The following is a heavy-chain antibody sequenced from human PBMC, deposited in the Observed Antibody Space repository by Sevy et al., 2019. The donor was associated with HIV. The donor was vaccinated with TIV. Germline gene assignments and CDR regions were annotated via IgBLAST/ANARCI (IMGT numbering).Heavy chain of an antibody. Sequence: GGSLRLSCAASGFTFSSYSMNWVRQAPGKGLEWVSYISSSSSTIYYADSVKGRFTISRDNAKNSLYLQMNSLRDEDTAVYYCARDSMDYYDSSGFCYYYGMDVWGQGTTVTVSS. CDR1: GFTFSSYS. J-gene: IGHJ6*02. CDR2: ISSSSSTI. V-gene: IGHV3-48*02. D-gene: IGHD3-22*01. CDR3: ARDSMDYYDSSGFCYYYGMDV.